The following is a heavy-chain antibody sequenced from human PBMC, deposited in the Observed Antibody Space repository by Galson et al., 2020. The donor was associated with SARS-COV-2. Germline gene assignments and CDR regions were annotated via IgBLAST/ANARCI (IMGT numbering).Heavy chain of an antibody. J-gene: IGHJ6*02. V-gene: IGHV3-21*01. CDR1: GFTFSSYS. CDR2: ISISSSYI. Sequence: NSGGSLRLSCAASGFTFSSYSMNWVRQAPGKGLEWVSSISISSSYIYYSDSVKGRFTISRDNAKNSLYLQMNSLRAEDTAVYYCARGLSSTSPGVWGQGTTVTVSS. D-gene: IGHD2-2*01. CDR3: ARGLSSTSPGV.